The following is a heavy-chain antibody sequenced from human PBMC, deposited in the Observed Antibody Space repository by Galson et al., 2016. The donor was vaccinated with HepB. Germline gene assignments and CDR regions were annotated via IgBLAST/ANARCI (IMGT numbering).Heavy chain of an antibody. CDR2: INTDGSGT. D-gene: IGHD6-13*01. CDR3: ARGLMTAPGIDY. CDR1: GFTFSNYW. J-gene: IGHJ4*02. Sequence: SLRLSCAASGFTFSNYWMHWVRQAPGKGLVWVSDINTDGSGTRYADSVKGLVTISSENAKNTRYLQMNRLSAEDKEVYYCARGLMTAPGIDYWGQGTLVTVSA. V-gene: IGHV3-74*01.